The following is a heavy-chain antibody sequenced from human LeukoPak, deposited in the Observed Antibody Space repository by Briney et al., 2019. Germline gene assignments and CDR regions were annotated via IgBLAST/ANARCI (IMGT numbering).Heavy chain of an antibody. CDR2: IRYDGSNK. J-gene: IGHJ6*03. D-gene: IGHD3-22*01. V-gene: IGHV3-30*02. Sequence: GGSLRLSCAASGFTFSSYGMHWVRQAPGKGLEWVAFIRYDGSNKYYADSVKGRFTISRDNSKNTLYLQMNSLRAEDTAVYYCAKAARNYYDSSGYYYVVYYYYYMDVWGKGTTVTISS. CDR3: AKAARNYYDSSGYYYVVYYYYYMDV. CDR1: GFTFSSYG.